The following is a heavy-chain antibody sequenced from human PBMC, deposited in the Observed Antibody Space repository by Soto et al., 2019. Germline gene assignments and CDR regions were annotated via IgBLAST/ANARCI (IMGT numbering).Heavy chain of an antibody. CDR1: GFTLTSYG. CDR3: ARSMITFGGVIDNPFDY. V-gene: IGHV3-33*01. Sequence: GGSLRLSCAASGFTLTSYGMHWVRQAPGKGLEWVAVIWYDGSNKYYADSVKGRFTISRDNSKNTLYLQMNSLRAEDTAVYYCARSMITFGGVIDNPFDYWGQGTLVTVSA. D-gene: IGHD3-16*02. J-gene: IGHJ4*02. CDR2: IWYDGSNK.